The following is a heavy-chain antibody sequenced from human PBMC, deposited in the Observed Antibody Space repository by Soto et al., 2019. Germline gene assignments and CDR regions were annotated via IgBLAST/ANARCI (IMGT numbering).Heavy chain of an antibody. Sequence: SETLSLTCAVYGGSFSGYYWSWIRQPPGKGLEWIGEINHSGSTNYNPSLKSRVTISVDTSKNQFSLKLSSVTAADTAVDYCARGQRYMGQRGKQTNSPKRGGLWFDPWGQGTLVTVSS. CDR3: ARGQRYMGQRGKQTNSPKRGGLWFDP. D-gene: IGHD3-16*01. V-gene: IGHV4-34*01. CDR2: INHSGST. CDR1: GGSFSGYY. J-gene: IGHJ5*02.